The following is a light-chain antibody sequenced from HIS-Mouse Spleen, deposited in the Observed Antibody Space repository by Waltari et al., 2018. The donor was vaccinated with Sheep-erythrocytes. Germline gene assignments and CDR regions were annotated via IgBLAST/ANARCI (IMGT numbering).Light chain of an antibody. CDR3: SSYAGSNNYV. V-gene: IGLV2-8*01. J-gene: IGLJ1*01. CDR1: SSNVGGYNY. Sequence: SALTQPPSASGSPGQSVTISCTGTSSNVGGYNYVSWYQQPPGKAPKLMIYEVSKRPSGVPDRFSGSKSGNTASLTVSGLQAEDEADYYCSSYAGSNNYVFGTGTKVTVL. CDR2: EVS.